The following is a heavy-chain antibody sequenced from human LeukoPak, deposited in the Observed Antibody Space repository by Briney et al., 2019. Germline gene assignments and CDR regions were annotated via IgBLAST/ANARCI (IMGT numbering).Heavy chain of an antibody. CDR1: GYTFTTYG. J-gene: IGHJ5*02. D-gene: IGHD3-10*01. Sequence: ASVKVSCKASGYTFTTYGISWVRQAPGQGLEWMGWISTYNGNTDYAQKLQGRVTMTTDTSTSTTYMELRSLRFDDTAVYYCARGAPLSGSGPWGQGTLVTVSS. CDR2: ISTYNGNT. CDR3: ARGAPLSGSGP. V-gene: IGHV1-18*01.